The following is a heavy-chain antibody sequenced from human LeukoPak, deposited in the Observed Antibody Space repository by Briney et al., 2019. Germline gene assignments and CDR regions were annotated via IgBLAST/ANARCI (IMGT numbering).Heavy chain of an antibody. V-gene: IGHV3-23*01. CDR2: ISSSGGST. CDR1: GFTFRSYA. J-gene: IGHJ4*02. Sequence: GGSLRLSCAATGFTFRSYAMTWVRQAPGKGLEWVSAISSSGGSTYYADSVKGRFTISRDNSRNIMYLQMNSLRVEDTAVYYCAKCGSYCFYDYWGQGTLVTVSS. CDR3: AKCGSYCFYDY. D-gene: IGHD2-21*02.